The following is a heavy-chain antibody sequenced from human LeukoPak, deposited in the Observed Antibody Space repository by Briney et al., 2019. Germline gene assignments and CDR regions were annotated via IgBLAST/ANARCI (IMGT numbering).Heavy chain of an antibody. CDR3: ARGATAADGAFDI. CDR2: MNPNSGNT. V-gene: IGHV1-8*03. J-gene: IGHJ3*02. D-gene: IGHD2-2*01. CDR1: GYTFTSYD. Sequence: GASVKVSCKASGYTFTSYDINWVRQATGQGLEWMGWMNPNSGNTGYAQKFQGRVTITRNTSISTAYMELSSLGSEDTAVYYCARGATAADGAFDIWGQGTMVTVPS.